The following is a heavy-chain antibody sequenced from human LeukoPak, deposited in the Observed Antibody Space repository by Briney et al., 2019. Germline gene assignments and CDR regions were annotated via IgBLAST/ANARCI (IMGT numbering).Heavy chain of an antibody. Sequence: PSETLSLTCAVYGWSFNDYYWNWIRQPPGKGLEWIGEINARGDTNYNPSLKSRVTISVDTSKKQFSLRLTSMIAADTALYYCARGQVPAARGYNWFDPWDQGTLVTVSS. CDR2: INARGDT. J-gene: IGHJ5*02. D-gene: IGHD2-2*01. CDR1: GWSFNDYY. CDR3: ARGQVPAARGYNWFDP. V-gene: IGHV4-34*01.